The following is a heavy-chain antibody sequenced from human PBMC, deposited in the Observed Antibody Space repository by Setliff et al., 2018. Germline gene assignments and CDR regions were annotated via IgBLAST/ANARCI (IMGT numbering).Heavy chain of an antibody. Sequence: ASVKVSCKTSGYAFITFGMSWVRQAPGQGLEWMGWMSPVYGIANYARWFQGRVTLTADTSTTTAYLELTSLRYDDTAVYYCVRGPGPSVVVAIPFDHWGQGSLVTVSS. CDR2: MSPVYGIA. V-gene: IGHV1-18*01. D-gene: IGHD5-12*01. CDR3: VRGPGPSVVVAIPFDH. J-gene: IGHJ4*02. CDR1: GYAFITFG.